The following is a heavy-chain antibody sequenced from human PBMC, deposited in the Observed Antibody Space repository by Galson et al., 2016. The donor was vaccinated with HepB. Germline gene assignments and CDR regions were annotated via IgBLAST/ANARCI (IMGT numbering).Heavy chain of an antibody. CDR1: GFTFDDYD. Sequence: SLRLSCAASGFTFDDYDMHWVRQAPGEGLEWVSGISRNSGTIGYADSVRGRFTISRDNARNSLFLQMRSLRTEDTALYYCAKGRGRRWQNWFDPWGQGTLVTVSS. J-gene: IGHJ5*02. V-gene: IGHV3-9*01. D-gene: IGHD3-10*01. CDR2: ISRNSGTI. CDR3: AKGRGRRWQNWFDP.